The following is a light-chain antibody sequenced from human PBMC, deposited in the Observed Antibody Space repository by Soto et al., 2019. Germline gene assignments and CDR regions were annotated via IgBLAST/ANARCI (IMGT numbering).Light chain of an antibody. J-gene: IGKJ1*01. CDR1: QDISNY. Sequence: DIKMTQSPSSLSAYVGDRVTITCQASQDISNYLNWYQQKPGRAPKLLIYDASNLETGVPSRFSGSGSGTEFTLTISSLQPDDFATYYCQQYNSYWTFGQGTKVDIK. CDR3: QQYNSYWT. CDR2: DAS. V-gene: IGKV1-33*01.